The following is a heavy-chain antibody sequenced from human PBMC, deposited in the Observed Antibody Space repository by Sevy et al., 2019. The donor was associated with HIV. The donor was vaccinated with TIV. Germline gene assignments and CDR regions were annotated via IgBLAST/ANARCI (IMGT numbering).Heavy chain of an antibody. J-gene: IGHJ3*02. CDR3: ASNLFWSGYYKGAFDI. D-gene: IGHD3-3*01. CDR2: IYYSGST. Sequence: SETLSLTCTVSGGSISSGGYYWSWIRQHPGKGLEWIGYIYYSGSTYYNPSLKSRVTISVDTSKNQFSLKLSSVTAADTAVYYCASNLFWSGYYKGAFDIWGQGTMVTVSS. CDR1: GGSISSGGYY. V-gene: IGHV4-31*03.